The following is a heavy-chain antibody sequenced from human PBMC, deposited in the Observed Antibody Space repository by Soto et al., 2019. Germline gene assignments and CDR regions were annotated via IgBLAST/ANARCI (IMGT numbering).Heavy chain of an antibody. CDR1: GFTFSTYA. Sequence: PGVSLRLSCSASGFTFSTYAMNWVRQAPGKGLEWVSAISGSGKDASYADSVKGRFTLSRDNSRNMLYLQMNSLRVEDTALYFCANGKDSSDSSGYSYVDSWGQGTVVTVSS. J-gene: IGHJ4*02. CDR3: ANGKDSSDSSGYSYVDS. V-gene: IGHV3-23*01. CDR2: ISGSGKDA. D-gene: IGHD3-22*01.